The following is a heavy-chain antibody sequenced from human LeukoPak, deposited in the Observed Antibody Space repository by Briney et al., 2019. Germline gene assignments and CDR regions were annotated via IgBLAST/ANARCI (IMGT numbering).Heavy chain of an antibody. V-gene: IGHV3-64D*06. Sequence: GGSLRLSCSASGFTFNTYAMHWVRQAPGKGLEYVSAISTNGGTTYYAESSRGRFAISRDNSKNTLYLQMGSLRADDTAVYYCVKGPGPTVNYYFDFWGQGTLVTVSS. CDR1: GFTFNTYA. CDR3: VKGPGPTVNYYFDF. J-gene: IGHJ4*02. D-gene: IGHD4-17*01. CDR2: ISTNGGTT.